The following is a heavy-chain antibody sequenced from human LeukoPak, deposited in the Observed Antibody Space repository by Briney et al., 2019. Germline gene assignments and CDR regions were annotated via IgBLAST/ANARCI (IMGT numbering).Heavy chain of an antibody. CDR3: ARSYCSGGNCYSGRNVFDI. CDR1: GFTVSSSY. J-gene: IGHJ3*02. Sequence: PGGSLRLSCAASGFTVSSSYMSWVRQAPGKGLECVSLLYRDDSTYYADSVKGRFIISRDNSKNTLYLQMSSLRAEDTAVYYCARSYCSGGNCYSGRNVFDIWGQGTMVTVSS. D-gene: IGHD2-15*01. V-gene: IGHV3-53*01. CDR2: LYRDDST.